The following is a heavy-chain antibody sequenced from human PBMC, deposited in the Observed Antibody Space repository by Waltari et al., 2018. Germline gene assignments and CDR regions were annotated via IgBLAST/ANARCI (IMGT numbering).Heavy chain of an antibody. D-gene: IGHD6-19*01. CDR2: IIPIIGIA. CDR3: ARGGVAVTGAWFDP. J-gene: IGHJ5*02. V-gene: IGHV1-69*04. Sequence: QVQLVQSGAEVKNPGSSVKVSCKASGCTFSSHAVNWVRQAPGQGPEWLGRIIPIIGIANYSQNFQGRLTITADKSTSTAYLELSSLRPQDTAVYYCARGGVAVTGAWFDPWGQGTLVTVSS. CDR1: GCTFSSHA.